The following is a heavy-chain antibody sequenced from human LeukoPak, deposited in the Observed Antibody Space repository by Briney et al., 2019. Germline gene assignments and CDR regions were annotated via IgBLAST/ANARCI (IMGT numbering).Heavy chain of an antibody. CDR2: IYYSGST. D-gene: IGHD2-15*01. Sequence: PSQTLSLTCTVSGGSISSGGYYWSWIRQHPGKGLEWIGYIYYSGSTYYNPSLKSRVTISVDTSKNQFSLKLSSVTAADTAVYYCARGVADTFYYYYYMDVWGKGTTVTVSS. J-gene: IGHJ6*03. CDR3: ARGVADTFYYYYYMDV. V-gene: IGHV4-31*03. CDR1: GGSISSGGYY.